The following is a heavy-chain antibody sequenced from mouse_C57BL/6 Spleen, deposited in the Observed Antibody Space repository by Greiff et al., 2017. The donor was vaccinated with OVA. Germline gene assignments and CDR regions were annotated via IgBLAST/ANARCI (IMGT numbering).Heavy chain of an antibody. V-gene: IGHV1-69*01. J-gene: IGHJ2*01. CDR2: IDPSDSYT. CDR3: ARRELDY. CDR1: GYTFTSYW. D-gene: IGHD6-1*02. Sequence: QVQLQQPGAELVMPGASVKLSCKASGYTFTSYWMHWVKQRPGQGLEWIGEIDPSDSYTNYNQKFKGKSTLTVDKTSSTAYMQLSSLTSEASAVYYCARRELDYWGQGTTLTVSS.